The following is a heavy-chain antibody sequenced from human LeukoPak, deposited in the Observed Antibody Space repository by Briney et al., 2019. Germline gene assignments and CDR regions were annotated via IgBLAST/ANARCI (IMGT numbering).Heavy chain of an antibody. Sequence: GGSLRLSCAASGFTFSSYGMSWVRQAPGKGLVWVSRINSDGSSTSYADSVKGRFTISRDNSKNTLYLQMNSLRAEDTAVYYCAKVFRSSDYYYYYMDVWGKGTTVTVSS. J-gene: IGHJ6*03. CDR2: INSDGSST. V-gene: IGHV3-74*01. CDR1: GFTFSSYG. D-gene: IGHD3-10*01. CDR3: AKVFRSSDYYYYYMDV.